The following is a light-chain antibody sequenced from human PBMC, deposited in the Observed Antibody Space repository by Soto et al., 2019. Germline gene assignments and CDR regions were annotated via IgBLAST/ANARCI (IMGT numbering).Light chain of an antibody. CDR1: QGISSY. V-gene: IGKV1-8*01. Sequence: AIRMTQSPSSFSASTGDRVTITCRASQGISSYLAWYKQKPGKAPKLLIYAASTLQSEVPSRFSGSGSGTVFTLTISCLQSEDFATYYCQQYYSYPRTFGGGTKVDIK. CDR2: AAS. CDR3: QQYYSYPRT. J-gene: IGKJ4*01.